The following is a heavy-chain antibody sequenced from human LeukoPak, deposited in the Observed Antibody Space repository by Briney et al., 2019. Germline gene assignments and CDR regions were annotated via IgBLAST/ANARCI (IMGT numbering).Heavy chain of an antibody. V-gene: IGHV3-11*05. D-gene: IGHD6-13*01. Sequence: GGSLRLSCAASGFTFSDYYMSWICQAPGEGLEWVSYISSSSNYTNYADSVKGRFTISRDNAKNSLYLQMNSLRAEDTAVYYCARERDTGIEAAGTVSDYWGQGTLVTVSS. CDR3: ARERDTGIEAAGTVSDY. CDR2: ISSSSNYT. CDR1: GFTFSDYY. J-gene: IGHJ4*02.